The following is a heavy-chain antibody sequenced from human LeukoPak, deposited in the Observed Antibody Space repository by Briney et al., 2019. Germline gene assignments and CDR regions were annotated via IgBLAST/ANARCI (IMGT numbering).Heavy chain of an antibody. CDR2: ISSSNSYI. Sequence: GGSLRLSCAASGFTFGSYSMNWVRQAPGQGLEWVSSISSSNSYIYYADSVKGRFTTSRDNAKNSLYLQMSSLRVEDTAVYYCTRRPYSSSWYYFDYWGQGTLVTVSS. J-gene: IGHJ4*02. CDR1: GFTFGSYS. V-gene: IGHV3-21*06. CDR3: TRRPYSSSWYYFDY. D-gene: IGHD6-13*01.